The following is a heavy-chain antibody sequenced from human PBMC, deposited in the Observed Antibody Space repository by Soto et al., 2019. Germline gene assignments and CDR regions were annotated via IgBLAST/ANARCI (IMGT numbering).Heavy chain of an antibody. Sequence: GGSLRLSCAASGFTFSSYSMNWVRQAPGKGLEWVSYISSSSSTIYYADSVKGRFTISRDNAKNSLYLQMNSLRAEDTAVYYCAREDLRGAGGILTGYYDYWGQGTLVTVSS. CDR2: ISSSSSTI. V-gene: IGHV3-48*01. CDR1: GFTFSSYS. D-gene: IGHD3-9*01. J-gene: IGHJ4*02. CDR3: AREDLRGAGGILTGYYDY.